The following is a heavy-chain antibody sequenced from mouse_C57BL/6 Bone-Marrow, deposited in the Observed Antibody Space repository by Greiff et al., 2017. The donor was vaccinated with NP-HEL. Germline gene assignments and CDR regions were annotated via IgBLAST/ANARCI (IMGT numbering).Heavy chain of an antibody. CDR1: GFSLTSYG. Sequence: VQLQESGPGLVAPSQSLSITCTVSGFSLTSYGVSWVRQPPGKGLEWLGVLWGDGSTNYHSALISRLSISNDKSKSQVFLKLNSLQTDDTATYYCAKSGLRREDYAMDYWGQGTSVTVSS. V-gene: IGHV2-3*01. CDR3: AKSGLRREDYAMDY. CDR2: LWGDGST. J-gene: IGHJ4*01. D-gene: IGHD2-4*01.